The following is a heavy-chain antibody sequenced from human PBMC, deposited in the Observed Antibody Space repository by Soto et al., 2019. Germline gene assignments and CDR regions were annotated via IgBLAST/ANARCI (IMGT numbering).Heavy chain of an antibody. Sequence: SETLSLTCTVSGGSISSYYWSWIRQPPGKGLEWIGYIYYSGSTNYNPSLKSRVTISVDTSKNQFSLKLNSMTAADTAVYYCARDWEYSSSWYSTGWFDPWGQGTLVTVSS. CDR3: ARDWEYSSSWYSTGWFDP. J-gene: IGHJ5*02. CDR2: IYYSGST. V-gene: IGHV4-59*12. CDR1: GGSISSYY. D-gene: IGHD6-13*01.